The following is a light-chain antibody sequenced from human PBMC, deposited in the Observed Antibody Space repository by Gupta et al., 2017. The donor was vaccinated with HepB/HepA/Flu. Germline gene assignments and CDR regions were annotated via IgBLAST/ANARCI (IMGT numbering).Light chain of an antibody. CDR3: QQRSNWPPLFT. CDR2: DAS. CDR1: QSVSSY. J-gene: IGKJ3*01. Sequence: EIVLPPSPATLSLSPGERATLSCRASQSVSSYLAGYQQKPGQAPRLLIYDASNRATGIPARFSGSGSGTDFTLTISSLEPEDFAVYYWQQRSNWPPLFTFGPGTKVDIK. V-gene: IGKV3-11*01.